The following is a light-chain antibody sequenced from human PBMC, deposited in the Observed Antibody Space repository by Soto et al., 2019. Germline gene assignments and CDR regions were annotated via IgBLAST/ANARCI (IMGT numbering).Light chain of an antibody. J-gene: IGLJ1*01. V-gene: IGLV2-14*01. CDR3: SSFTSSRAYV. CDR1: SSDVGGYNY. CDR2: EVS. Sequence: QSVLTQPASVSGSPGQSITISCTGTSSDVGGYNYVSWYHQQSGKAPKLIIHEVSNRPSGVSNRFSGSKSGNTASLTISGLQAEDEGDYYCSSFTSSRAYVFGVGTKVTVL.